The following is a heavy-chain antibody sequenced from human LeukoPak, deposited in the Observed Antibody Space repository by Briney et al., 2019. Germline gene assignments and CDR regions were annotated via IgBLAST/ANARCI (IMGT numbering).Heavy chain of an antibody. CDR2: VGTGYDT. J-gene: IGHJ3*02. D-gene: IGHD1-26*01. Sequence: GSLTLSCAASGFTISAYEMHWVRQVTGKRLEWVSAVGTGYDTFYSASVEGRLTISRENAKNSIYLQMNSLTAGDTALYYCVRESAGMGAKAFDIWGQGTMVTVSS. V-gene: IGHV3-13*01. CDR1: GFTISAYE. CDR3: VRESAGMGAKAFDI.